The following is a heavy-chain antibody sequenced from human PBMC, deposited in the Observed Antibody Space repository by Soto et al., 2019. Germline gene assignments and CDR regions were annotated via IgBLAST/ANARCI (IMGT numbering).Heavy chain of an antibody. D-gene: IGHD2-2*01. CDR3: ARDGKADSTVGYYYYGMDV. J-gene: IGHJ6*02. Sequence: ASVKVSCKASGGTFSSYAISWVRQAPGQGLEWMGGIIPIFGTANYAQKFQGRVTITADESTSTAYMELSSLRSEDTAVYYCARDGKADSTVGYYYYGMDVWGQGTTVTVSS. V-gene: IGHV1-69*13. CDR2: IIPIFGTA. CDR1: GGTFSSYA.